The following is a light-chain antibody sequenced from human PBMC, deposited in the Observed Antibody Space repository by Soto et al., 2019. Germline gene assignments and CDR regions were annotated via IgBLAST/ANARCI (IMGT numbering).Light chain of an antibody. V-gene: IGKV3-20*01. CDR3: QQYADSPLT. J-gene: IGKJ4*01. Sequence: EIVLTQSPGTLSVSPGERATLSCRASQSVGRNYLAWYQQKPGQAPRLLIYGASNRATGVPDRFSGSGSGTDFTLTISILEPEDFAVYYCQQYADSPLTFGGGTKVETK. CDR2: GAS. CDR1: QSVGRNY.